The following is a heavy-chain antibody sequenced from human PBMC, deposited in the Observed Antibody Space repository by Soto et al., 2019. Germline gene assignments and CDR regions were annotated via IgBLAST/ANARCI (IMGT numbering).Heavy chain of an antibody. CDR2: VYYSGST. J-gene: IGHJ3*02. V-gene: IGHV4-59*13. CDR1: GASISSSY. D-gene: IGHD3-22*01. CDR3: VRGYYDSRGQSNTFDI. Sequence: SETLSLTCTVSGASISSSYWSWIRQSPGKRLDWIGFVYYSGSTNYNPSLKSRVTISVDTSNNQFSLKLRYVTAADTAVYYCVRGYYDSRGQSNTFDIWGQGTMVTVSS.